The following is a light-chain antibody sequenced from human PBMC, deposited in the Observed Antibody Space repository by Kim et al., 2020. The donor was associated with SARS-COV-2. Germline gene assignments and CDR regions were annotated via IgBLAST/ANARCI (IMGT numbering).Light chain of an antibody. CDR3: NSRDSSGNHLV. J-gene: IGLJ2*01. CDR1: SLRSYY. Sequence: SSELPQDPAVSVALGQTVRITCQGDSLRSYYASWYQQKPGQAPVLVIYGKNNRPSGIPDRFSGSSSGNTASLTITGAQAEDEADYYCNSRDSSGNHLVFGGGTKRTVL. CDR2: GKN. V-gene: IGLV3-19*01.